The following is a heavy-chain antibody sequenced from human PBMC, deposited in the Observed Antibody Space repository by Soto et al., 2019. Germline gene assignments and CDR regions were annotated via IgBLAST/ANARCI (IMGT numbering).Heavy chain of an antibody. D-gene: IGHD5-18*01. Sequence: SETLSLTCTVSGGSISSGGYYWSWFRQHPGKGLEWIGFISYSGTTSYSPSLKSRVAISLDTSKNQFSLSLSSVTAADTAVYYCARGRGYSYGLDPWGQGTLVTVS. V-gene: IGHV4-30-4*08. CDR2: ISYSGTT. J-gene: IGHJ5*02. CDR1: GGSISSGGYY. CDR3: ARGRGYSYGLDP.